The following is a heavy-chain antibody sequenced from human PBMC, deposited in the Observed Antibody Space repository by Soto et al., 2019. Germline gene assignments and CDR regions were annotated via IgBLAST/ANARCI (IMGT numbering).Heavy chain of an antibody. CDR1: GGSFSSYA. CDR3: ARDLRAAGRPGMDV. J-gene: IGHJ6*02. V-gene: IGHV1-69*13. CDR2: IIPIVGTG. Sequence: GXSVKVSCKASGGSFSSYAISWVRQAPGQGLEWMGGIIPIVGTGNYAQNFQGRVTITADESTSTAYMELSSLRSEDTAMYYCARDLRAAGRPGMDVWGQGTTVTVSS. D-gene: IGHD6-13*01.